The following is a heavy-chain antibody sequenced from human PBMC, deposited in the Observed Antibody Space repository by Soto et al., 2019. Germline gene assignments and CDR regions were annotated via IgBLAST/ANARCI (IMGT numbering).Heavy chain of an antibody. Sequence: GGSLRLSCAASGFTFSSYGMHWVRQAPGKGLEWVAVIWYDGSNKYYADSVKGRFTISRDNSKNTLYLQMDSLRAEDTAVYFCAPDAHYYHSSGYNDYWGQGTMVAVA. CDR3: APDAHYYHSSGYNDY. J-gene: IGHJ4*02. V-gene: IGHV3-33*01. D-gene: IGHD3-22*01. CDR1: GFTFSSYG. CDR2: IWYDGSNK.